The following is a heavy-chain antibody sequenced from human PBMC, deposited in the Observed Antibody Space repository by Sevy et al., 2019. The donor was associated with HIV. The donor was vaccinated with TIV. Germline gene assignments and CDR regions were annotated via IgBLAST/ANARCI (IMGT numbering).Heavy chain of an antibody. CDR2: ISGNGVST. Sequence: GGSLRLSCTASGFTFRNFAMSWVRQAPGKGLEWVSTISGNGVSTYYADSVKGRFTISRDNSKSTLYLQMSSLRAEDTAVYYCASLPTPYGGYPYYFDYWGQGTLVTVSS. J-gene: IGHJ4*02. CDR1: GFTFRNFA. V-gene: IGHV3-23*01. CDR3: ASLPTPYGGYPYYFDY. D-gene: IGHD5-12*01.